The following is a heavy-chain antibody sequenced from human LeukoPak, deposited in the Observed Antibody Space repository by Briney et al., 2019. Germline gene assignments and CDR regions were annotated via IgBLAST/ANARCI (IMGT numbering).Heavy chain of an antibody. V-gene: IGHV3-53*01. D-gene: IGHD3-22*01. J-gene: IGHJ6*03. CDR3: ARGTSEYYYDSSGYQYYYYYYMDV. Sequence: GGSLRLSCAASGFTVSSNYMSWVRQAPGKGLEWVSVIYSGGSTYYADSVKGRFTISRDNSKNTLYLQMNSLRAEDTAVYYCARGTSEYYYDSSGYQYYYYYYMDVWGKGTTVTISS. CDR2: IYSGGST. CDR1: GFTVSSNY.